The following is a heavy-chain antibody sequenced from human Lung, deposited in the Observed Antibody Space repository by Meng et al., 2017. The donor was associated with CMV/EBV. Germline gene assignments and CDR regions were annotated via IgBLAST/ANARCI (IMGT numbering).Heavy chain of an antibody. D-gene: IGHD4-23*01. V-gene: IGHV1-46*01. CDR2: INPSGGST. CDR3: ARGDGGNGSDY. J-gene: IGHJ4*02. Sequence: QVQLVQSGSELKKPGATGKVSCKASGYTFTNYYMHWVRQAPGQGLEWMGVINPSGGSTNYAQKFQGRLTMTRDTSTSTVYMELSSLRSEDTAVYYCARGDGGNGSDYWGQGTLVTVSS. CDR1: GYTFTNYY.